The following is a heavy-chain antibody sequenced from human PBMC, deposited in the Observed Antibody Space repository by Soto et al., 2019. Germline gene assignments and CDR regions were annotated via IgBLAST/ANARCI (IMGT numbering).Heavy chain of an antibody. Sequence: PSETLSLTCTVSGGSISSYYWSWIRQPPGKGLEWIGYIYYSGSTYYNPSLKSRVTISVDTSKNQFSLKLSSVTAADTAVYYCASWVIYYFDYWGQGTLVTVSS. J-gene: IGHJ4*02. V-gene: IGHV4-30-4*01. D-gene: IGHD2-21*01. CDR2: IYYSGST. CDR1: GGSISSYY. CDR3: ASWVIYYFDY.